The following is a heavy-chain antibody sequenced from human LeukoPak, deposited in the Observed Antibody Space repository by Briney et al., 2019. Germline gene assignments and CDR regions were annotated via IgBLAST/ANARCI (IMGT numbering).Heavy chain of an antibody. CDR1: GFLFTSYG. V-gene: IGHV3-30*02. CDR2: IQFDGANK. Sequence: GGSLRLSCAASGFLFTSYGMHWVRQAPGKGLEWVAFIQFDGANKYYADSVKGRFTISRDNAKNTLNLQMNSLRAEDTAVYYCARDLGQYYDTSDNWFDPWGQGTLVTVSS. D-gene: IGHD3-22*01. J-gene: IGHJ5*02. CDR3: ARDLGQYYDTSDNWFDP.